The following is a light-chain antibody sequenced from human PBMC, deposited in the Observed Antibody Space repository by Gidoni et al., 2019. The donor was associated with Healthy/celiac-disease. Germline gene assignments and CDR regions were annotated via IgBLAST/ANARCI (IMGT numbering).Light chain of an antibody. CDR2: GAS. Sequence: EIVMTQSPATLSVSPGERATLSCRASQSVSSNLAWYQQKLGQAPSLLIYGASTRATGIPARFSGSGSGTEFTLTISSLQSEDFAVYCCQQYNNWPPYTFGQXTKLEIK. J-gene: IGKJ2*01. V-gene: IGKV3-15*01. CDR3: QQYNNWPPYT. CDR1: QSVSSN.